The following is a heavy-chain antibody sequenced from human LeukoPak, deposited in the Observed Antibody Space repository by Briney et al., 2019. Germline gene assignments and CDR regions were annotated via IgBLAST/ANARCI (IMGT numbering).Heavy chain of an antibody. Sequence: GGSLTLSCALSGCTFSRYSMSWGRQAPGKGLEWVSAINGSGGSTDYPDSAKGRFTISSDNSKNTLYMQMNSLRADDRAVYYCASCDSSGYYHYFDYWGQGTLVTVSS. V-gene: IGHV3-23*01. CDR3: ASCDSSGYYHYFDY. J-gene: IGHJ4*02. CDR1: GCTFSRYS. D-gene: IGHD3-22*01. CDR2: INGSGGST.